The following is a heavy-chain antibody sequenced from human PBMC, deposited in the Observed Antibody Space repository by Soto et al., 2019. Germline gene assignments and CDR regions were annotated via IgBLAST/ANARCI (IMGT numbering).Heavy chain of an antibody. CDR3: AGHNLKNLFDP. Sequence: SSETLSLTCTVSGGSISSSSYYWGWIRQPPGKGLEWIGSIYCSGSTYYNPSLKSRVTISVDTSKNQFSLKLSSVTAADTAVYYCAGHNLKNLFDPWGQGTLVTVSS. J-gene: IGHJ5*02. CDR1: GGSISSSSYY. V-gene: IGHV4-39*01. CDR2: IYCSGST.